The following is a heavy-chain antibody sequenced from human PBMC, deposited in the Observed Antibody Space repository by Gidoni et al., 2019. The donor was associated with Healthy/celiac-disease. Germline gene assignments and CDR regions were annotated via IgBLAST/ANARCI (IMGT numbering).Heavy chain of an antibody. V-gene: IGHV3-15*01. Sequence: GKGLEWVGRIKSKTDGGTTDYAAPVKGRFTISRDDSKNTLYLQMNSLKTEDTAVYYCTTDPSWNNAFDIWGQGTMVTVSS. J-gene: IGHJ3*02. CDR2: IKSKTDGGTT. D-gene: IGHD1-1*01. CDR3: TTDPSWNNAFDI.